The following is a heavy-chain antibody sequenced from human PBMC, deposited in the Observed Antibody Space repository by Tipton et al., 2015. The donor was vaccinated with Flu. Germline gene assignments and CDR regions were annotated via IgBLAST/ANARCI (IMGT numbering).Heavy chain of an antibody. V-gene: IGHV4-59*04. CDR1: VGSINNYY. Sequence: TLSLTCSVSVGSINNYYWSWIRQPPGKGLEWIGDISSSGNTYYNPSLKSRVTISVDTSKSQFSLMLRSVTAADTAVYYCARLSYYDVDLKNFYFDYWGQGALVTVSS. D-gene: IGHD3-10*02. CDR3: ARLSYYDVDLKNFYFDY. CDR2: ISSSGNT. J-gene: IGHJ4*02.